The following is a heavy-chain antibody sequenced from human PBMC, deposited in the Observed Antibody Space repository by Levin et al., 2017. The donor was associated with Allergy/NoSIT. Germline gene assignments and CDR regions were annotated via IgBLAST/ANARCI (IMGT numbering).Heavy chain of an antibody. D-gene: IGHD2/OR15-2a*01. CDR1: GYTFISYD. Sequence: VASVKVSCKASGYTFISYDINWVRQATGQGLEWMGWMNPNNGNTDSAQKFQGRLTMTRNTSISTAYMELSSLTAEDTAVYFCARDYFNYALDVWGQGTTVTVSS. CDR3: ARDYFNYALDV. CDR2: MNPNNGNT. J-gene: IGHJ6*02. V-gene: IGHV1-8*01.